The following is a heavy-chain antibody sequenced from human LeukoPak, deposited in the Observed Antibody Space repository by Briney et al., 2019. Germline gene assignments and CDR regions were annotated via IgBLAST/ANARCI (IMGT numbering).Heavy chain of an antibody. J-gene: IGHJ5*02. CDR2: ISGSGGST. Sequence: ETLSLTCAVYGGSFSGYYWSWIRQAPGKGLEWVSAISGSGGSTYYADSVKGRFTISRDNSKNTLYLQMNSLRAEDTAVYYCAKVAVYAIRGWFDPWGQGTLVTVSS. V-gene: IGHV3-23*01. CDR1: GGSFSGYY. CDR3: AKVAVYAIRGWFDP. D-gene: IGHD2-8*01.